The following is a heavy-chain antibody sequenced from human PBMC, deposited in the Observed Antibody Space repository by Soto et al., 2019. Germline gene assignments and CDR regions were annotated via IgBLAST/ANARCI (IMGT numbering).Heavy chain of an antibody. Sequence: GGSLRLSCAASGFTFSSYGMHWVRQAPGKGLEWVAVISYDGSNKYYADSMKGRFTISRDNSKNKLYLQMNSLRAEDTASYYCSKVVSSSPRPGYYGMDVWGQGTTVTVSS. V-gene: IGHV3-30*18. CDR3: SKVVSSSPRPGYYGMDV. CDR1: GFTFSSYG. J-gene: IGHJ6*02. CDR2: ISYDGSNK. D-gene: IGHD6-6*01.